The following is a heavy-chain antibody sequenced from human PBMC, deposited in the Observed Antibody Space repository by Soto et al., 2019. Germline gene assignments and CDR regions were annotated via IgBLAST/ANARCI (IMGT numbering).Heavy chain of an antibody. V-gene: IGHV1-18*01. D-gene: IGHD2-8*01. CDR1: GYTFTSYG. CDR2: ISAYNGNT. CDR3: ARDVSRLDIVLMVYAHKIFMDV. J-gene: IGHJ6*02. Sequence: ASVKVSCKASGYTFTSYGISWVRQAPGQGLEWMGWISAYNGNTDYAQKLQGRVTMTTDTSTSTAYMELRSLRSDDTAVYYCARDVSRLDIVLMVYAHKIFMDVWGQGTTVTVSS.